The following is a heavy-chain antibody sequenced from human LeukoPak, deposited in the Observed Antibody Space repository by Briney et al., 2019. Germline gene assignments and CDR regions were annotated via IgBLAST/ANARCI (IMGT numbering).Heavy chain of an antibody. CDR2: INHSGST. Sequence: SETLSLTCAVYGGSLSGYYWSWIRQPPGKGLEWIGEINHSGSTNYNPSLKSRVTISVDTSKNQFSLKLSSVTAADTAVYYCARESNTYYYGSGSYYDYWGQGTLVTVSS. CDR3: ARESNTYYYGSGSYYDY. J-gene: IGHJ4*02. CDR1: GGSLSGYY. V-gene: IGHV4-34*01. D-gene: IGHD3-10*01.